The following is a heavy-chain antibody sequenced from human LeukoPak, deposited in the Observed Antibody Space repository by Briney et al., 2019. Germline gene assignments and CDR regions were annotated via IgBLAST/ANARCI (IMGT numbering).Heavy chain of an antibody. D-gene: IGHD3-3*01. Sequence: GASVKVSGKASGYTFTGYYIHWVRQAPGQGLEYMGWINPNGGGTKYAQKFQGRVTMTRDTSISTDYMEMRSLTSDDTALYFCAYEESGWQFFDYWGQGTLVTVST. V-gene: IGHV1-2*02. CDR1: GYTFTGYY. CDR3: AYEESGWQFFDY. CDR2: INPNGGGT. J-gene: IGHJ4*02.